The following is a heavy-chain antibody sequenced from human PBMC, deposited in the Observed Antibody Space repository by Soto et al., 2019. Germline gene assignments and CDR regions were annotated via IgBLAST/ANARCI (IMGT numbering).Heavy chain of an antibody. CDR2: IKSKTDGGTT. D-gene: IGHD3-3*01. CDR1: GFTFSNAW. J-gene: IGHJ4*02. CDR3: TTDFSVTVFGVVRVGDY. V-gene: IGHV3-15*01. Sequence: EVQLVESGGGLVKPGGSLRLSCATSGFTFSNAWMSWVRQAPGKRLEWVGRIKSKTDGGTTHYAAPVKGRFTISRDDSKHTLYVQMSSLKSEETVVYYCTTDFSVTVFGVVRVGDYWGQGTLVTVSS.